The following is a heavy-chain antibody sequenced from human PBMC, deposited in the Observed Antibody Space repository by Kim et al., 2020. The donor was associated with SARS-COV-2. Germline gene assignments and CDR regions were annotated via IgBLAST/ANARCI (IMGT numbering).Heavy chain of an antibody. V-gene: IGHV4-31*03. CDR2: IYYSGST. J-gene: IGHJ5*02. Sequence: SETLSLTCTVSGGSISSGGYYWSWIRQHPGKGLEWIGYIYYSGSTYYNPSLKSRVTISVDTSKNQFSLKLSSVTAADTAVYYCARGGRCSGGSCNVGDWFDPWGQGTLVTVSS. D-gene: IGHD2-15*01. CDR1: GGSISSGGYY. CDR3: ARGGRCSGGSCNVGDWFDP.